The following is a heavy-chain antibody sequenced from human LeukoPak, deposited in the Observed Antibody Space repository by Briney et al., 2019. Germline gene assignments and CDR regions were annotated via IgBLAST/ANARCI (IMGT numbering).Heavy chain of an antibody. Sequence: GGSLRLSCAASGFTFSSYGMHWVRQAPGKGLEWVAVIWYDGSNKYYADSVKGRFTISRDNSKNTLYLQMNSLRAEDTAVYYCAKGGHIVVVTAIGGFDYWGQGTLVTVSS. CDR2: IWYDGSNK. CDR3: AKGGHIVVVTAIGGFDY. CDR1: GFTFSSYG. J-gene: IGHJ4*02. V-gene: IGHV3-33*06. D-gene: IGHD2-21*02.